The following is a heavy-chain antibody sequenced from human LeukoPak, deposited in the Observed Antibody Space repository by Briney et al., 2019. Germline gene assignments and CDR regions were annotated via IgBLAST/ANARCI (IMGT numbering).Heavy chain of an antibody. J-gene: IGHJ4*02. CDR1: GYTFTGYY. D-gene: IGHD3-9*01. V-gene: IGHV1-2*02. CDR2: INPNSGGT. CDR3: ARSPHILTGENFDY. Sequence: ASVKVSCKASGYTFTGYYMHWVRQAPGQGLEWMGWINPNSGGTNYAQKFQDRVSMTRDTSISTAYMQLSRLRSDDTAVYFCARSPHILTGENFDYWGQGALLTVSS.